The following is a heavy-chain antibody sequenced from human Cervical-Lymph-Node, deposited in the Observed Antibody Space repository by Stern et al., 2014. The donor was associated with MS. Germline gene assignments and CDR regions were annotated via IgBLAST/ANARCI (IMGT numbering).Heavy chain of an antibody. CDR1: GATFSTNA. D-gene: IGHD4-23*01. Sequence: QVQLVESGAEERKPGSSVKVSCKASGATFSTNAISWLRQAPGQGPEWMGAIVPIFGRANYVQKLRGRLTITADESASTAYMDLRSLRSEDTAVYYCAREHHGGNFASWGQGTLVTVSS. CDR2: IVPIFGRA. J-gene: IGHJ5*02. V-gene: IGHV1-69*01. CDR3: AREHHGGNFAS.